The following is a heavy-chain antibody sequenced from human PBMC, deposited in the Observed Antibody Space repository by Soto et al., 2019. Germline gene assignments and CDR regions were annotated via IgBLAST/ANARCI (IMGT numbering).Heavy chain of an antibody. CDR1: GFTFSSYG. J-gene: IGHJ6*02. CDR3: AKEGGYYDFWSGHDYYYYGMDV. Sequence: QVQLVESGGGVVQPGRSLRLSCAASGFTFSSYGMHWVRQAPGKGLEWVAVISYDGSNKYYADSVKGRFTISRDNSKNTLYLQMNSLRAEDTAVYYCAKEGGYYDFWSGHDYYYYGMDVWGQGTTVTVSS. V-gene: IGHV3-30*18. CDR2: ISYDGSNK. D-gene: IGHD3-3*01.